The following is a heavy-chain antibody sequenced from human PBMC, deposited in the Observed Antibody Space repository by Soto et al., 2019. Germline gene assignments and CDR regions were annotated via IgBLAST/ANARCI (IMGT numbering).Heavy chain of an antibody. CDR3: ARDGPYYYGSGSYLYYYYGMDV. V-gene: IGHV3-21*01. D-gene: IGHD3-10*01. CDR2: ISSSSSSYI. Sequence: GGSLRLSCASSGFTFSSYSMNWVRQAPGKGLEWVSSISSSSSSYIYYADSVKGRFTISRDNAKNSLYLQMNSLRAEDTAVYYRARDGPYYYGSGSYLYYYYGMDVWGQGTTVTVSS. CDR1: GFTFSSYS. J-gene: IGHJ6*02.